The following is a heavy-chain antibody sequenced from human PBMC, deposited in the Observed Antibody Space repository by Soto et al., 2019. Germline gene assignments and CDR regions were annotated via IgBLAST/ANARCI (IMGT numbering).Heavy chain of an antibody. CDR2: ISPTGDNS. CDR3: AKNRPPYSPGAFDI. Sequence: PGGSLRLSCAASGFTFTNYAMTWVRQAPGKGLEWVSIISPTGDNSYYADSVRGRFTISRDNSNNTLYLQMNRLRAEDTAIYYCAKNRPPYSPGAFDIWGQGTMVTVSS. J-gene: IGHJ3*02. CDR1: GFTFTNYA. D-gene: IGHD2-15*01. V-gene: IGHV3-23*01.